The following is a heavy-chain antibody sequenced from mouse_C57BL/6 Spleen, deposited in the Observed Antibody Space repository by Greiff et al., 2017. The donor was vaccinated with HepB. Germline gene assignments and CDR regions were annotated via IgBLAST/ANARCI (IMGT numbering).Heavy chain of an antibody. Sequence: QVQLQQPGAELVKPGASVKLSCKASGYTFTSYWMHWVKQRPGQGLEWIGMIHPNSGSTNYNEKFKSKATLTVDKSSSTAYMQLSSLTSEDSAVYYCARIYYGNYGYFDYWGQGTTLTVSS. CDR3: ARIYYGNYGYFDY. V-gene: IGHV1-64*01. CDR2: IHPNSGST. J-gene: IGHJ2*01. D-gene: IGHD2-1*01. CDR1: GYTFTSYW.